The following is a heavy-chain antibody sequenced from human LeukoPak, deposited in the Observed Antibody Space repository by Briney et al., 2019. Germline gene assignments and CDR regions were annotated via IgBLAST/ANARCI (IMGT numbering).Heavy chain of an antibody. D-gene: IGHD3-3*01. Sequence: PGGSLRLSCAASGFTFSSYEMNWVRQAPGKGLGWVATISHDGSNKNYGDSVKGRFTISRDNPKNTLYLQMNSLRAEDTALYYCANQYDFWIWGQGTLVTVSS. V-gene: IGHV3-30*18. J-gene: IGHJ4*02. CDR1: GFTFSSYE. CDR2: ISHDGSNK. CDR3: ANQYDFWI.